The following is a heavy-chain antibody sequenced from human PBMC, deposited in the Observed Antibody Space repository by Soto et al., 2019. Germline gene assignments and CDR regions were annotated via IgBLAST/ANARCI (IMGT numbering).Heavy chain of an antibody. V-gene: IGHV3-21*01. Sequence: GGSLRLSCAASGFTFSSYSMNWVRQAPGKGLEWLSSISSSSTPGKRLEWVSSIRSSSTYIYYADSVQGRFTISRDNAKNSLYLQMNSLRAEDTAVYYCARDREGVGPSPGYFDYWGQGTLVTVSS. CDR2: IRSSSTYI. J-gene: IGHJ4*02. CDR1: GFTFSSYS. D-gene: IGHD1-26*01. CDR3: ARDREGVGPSPGYFDY.